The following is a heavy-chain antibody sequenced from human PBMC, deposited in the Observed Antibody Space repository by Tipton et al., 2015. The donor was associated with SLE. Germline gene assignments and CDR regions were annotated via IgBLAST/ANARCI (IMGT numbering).Heavy chain of an antibody. J-gene: IGHJ4*02. V-gene: IGHV4-39*07. CDR3: ARSGGSSSRHFDY. CDR1: GGSISSGSYY. D-gene: IGHD6-6*01. Sequence: TLSLTCTVSGGSISSGSYYWSWIRQPPGKGLEWIGEINHSGSTNYNPSLKSRVTISVDTSKNQFSLKLSSVTAADTAVYYCARSGGSSSRHFDYWGQGTLVTVSS. CDR2: INHSGST.